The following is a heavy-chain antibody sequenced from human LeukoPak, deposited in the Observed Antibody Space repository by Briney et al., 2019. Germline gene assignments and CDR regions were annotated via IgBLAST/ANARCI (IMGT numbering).Heavy chain of an antibody. D-gene: IGHD4-23*01. V-gene: IGHV1-8*01. CDR3: ASELRWQPQ. CDR1: GYTFTSYD. Sequence: ASVKVSCKASGYTFTSYDVNWVRQATGQGLEWMGWMYPNSGNTGYAQKFQGRVIMTSDNSISTAYLELSSLGSEDTAVYYCASELRWQPQWGQGTLVTVSS. CDR2: MYPNSGNT. J-gene: IGHJ4*02.